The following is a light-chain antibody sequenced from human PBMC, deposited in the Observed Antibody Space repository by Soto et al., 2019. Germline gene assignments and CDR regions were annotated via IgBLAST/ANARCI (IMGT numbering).Light chain of an antibody. Sequence: EIVVTQSPATLSVSPGERATLSCRASQSVSSTLAWYQQKPGQAPRLLIYGASTRATGVPARFSGSGSGTEFTLTISSLQSEDFAVYYCQQYHKWPPLTFGGGTKVEIK. V-gene: IGKV3-15*01. CDR1: QSVSST. J-gene: IGKJ4*01. CDR2: GAS. CDR3: QQYHKWPPLT.